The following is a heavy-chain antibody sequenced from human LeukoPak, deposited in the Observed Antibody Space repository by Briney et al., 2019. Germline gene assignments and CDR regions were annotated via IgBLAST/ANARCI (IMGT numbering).Heavy chain of an antibody. CDR3: ARQVGAITLFEH. D-gene: IGHD1-26*01. Sequence: GESLKISCAASGFSVSSNYVSWVRQAPGKGLEWVSALYSGGTTYYADSVKGRFTISRDNSKNTLYLQMNSLRVEDTAVYYCARQVGAITLFEHWGQGTLVTVSS. CDR1: GFSVSSNY. V-gene: IGHV3-53*01. CDR2: LYSGGTT. J-gene: IGHJ4*02.